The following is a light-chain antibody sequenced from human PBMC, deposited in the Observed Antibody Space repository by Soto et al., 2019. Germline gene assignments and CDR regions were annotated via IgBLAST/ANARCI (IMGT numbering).Light chain of an antibody. CDR3: QQYNTYWT. CDR2: DAS. CDR1: QRISSW. J-gene: IGKJ1*01. V-gene: IGKV1-5*01. Sequence: DIPMTQSPSTLSASVGDRVTITCRASQRISSWLAWYQQKPGKAPKLLIYDASSLESGVSSRFSGSGSGTEFTLTISSLQPDDFASYYCQQYNTYWTFGQGTKVAIK.